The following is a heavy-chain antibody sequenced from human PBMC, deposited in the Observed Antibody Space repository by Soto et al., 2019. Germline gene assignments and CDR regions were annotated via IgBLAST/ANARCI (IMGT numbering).Heavy chain of an antibody. D-gene: IGHD3-16*02. CDR1: GFTFSSYA. CDR2: ISGSGGST. J-gene: IGHJ6*02. Sequence: LRLSCAASGFTFSSYAMSWVRQAPGKGLEWVSAISGSGGSTYYADSVKGRFTISRDNSKNTLYLQMNSLRAEDTAVYYCATSGLGEVSLRYYYGMDVWGQGTTVTVSS. CDR3: ATSGLGEVSLRYYYGMDV. V-gene: IGHV3-23*01.